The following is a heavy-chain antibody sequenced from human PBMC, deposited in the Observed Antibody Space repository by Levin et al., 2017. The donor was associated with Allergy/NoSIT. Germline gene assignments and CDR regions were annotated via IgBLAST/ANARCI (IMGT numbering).Heavy chain of an antibody. J-gene: IGHJ4*02. CDR1: NGSIGSYY. V-gene: IGHV4-59*01. D-gene: IGHD3-9*01. CDR2: IYYTGIT. Sequence: SETLSLTCSVSNGSIGSYYWSWIRQPPGKGLEWIGYIYYTGITSYNPSLKSRVTMSVDTSKNQFSLRLSSVTSADTSVYYCARQYYDVVTGDWGYYHFDYWGQGSLVTVSS. CDR3: ARQYYDVVTGDWGYYHFDY.